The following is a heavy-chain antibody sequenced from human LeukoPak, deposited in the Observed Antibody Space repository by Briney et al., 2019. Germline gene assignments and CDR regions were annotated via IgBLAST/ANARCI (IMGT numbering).Heavy chain of an antibody. J-gene: IGHJ4*02. CDR3: ARHVRGHDYVWGSYPSPFAY. D-gene: IGHD3-16*02. CDR2: MYYSGST. Sequence: SETLSLACSVSGGSITSTYYWGWIRQPPGKGLEWIGSMYYSGSTYYNPSLKSRVTMSVDTSKNQFSLRLSSVTAADTAVYYCARHVRGHDYVWGSYPSPFAYWGQGTLVTVSS. V-gene: IGHV4-39*01. CDR1: GGSITSTYY.